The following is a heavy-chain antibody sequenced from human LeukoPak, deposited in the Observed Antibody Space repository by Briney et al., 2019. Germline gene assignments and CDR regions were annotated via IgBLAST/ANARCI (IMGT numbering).Heavy chain of an antibody. D-gene: IGHD3-10*01. CDR2: ISGSGDST. Sequence: GGSLRLSCAASGFTVSSKYMSWVRQAPGKGLEWVSAISGSGDSTHYADSVKGRFTISRDNSKNTLLLQMNSLRAEDTAVYYCAKDYYGSGSSKNYFDYWGQGTLVTVSS. V-gene: IGHV3-23*01. J-gene: IGHJ4*02. CDR1: GFTVSSKY. CDR3: AKDYYGSGSSKNYFDY.